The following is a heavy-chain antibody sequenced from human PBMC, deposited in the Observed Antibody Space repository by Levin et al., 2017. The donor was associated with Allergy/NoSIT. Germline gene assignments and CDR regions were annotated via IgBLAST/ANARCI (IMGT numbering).Heavy chain of an antibody. CDR1: GGSFSGYY. Sequence: SQTLSLTCAVYGGSFSGYYWSWIRQPPGKGLEWIGEINHSGSTNYNPSLKSRVTISVDTSKNQFSLKLSSVTAADTAVYYCARGGTRGAAAGFWFDPWGQGTLVTVSS. CDR2: INHSGST. J-gene: IGHJ5*02. CDR3: ARGGTRGAAAGFWFDP. D-gene: IGHD6-13*01. V-gene: IGHV4-34*01.